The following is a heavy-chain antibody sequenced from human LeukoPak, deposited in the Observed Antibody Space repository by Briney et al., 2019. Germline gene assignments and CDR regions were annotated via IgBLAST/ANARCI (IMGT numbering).Heavy chain of an antibody. CDR2: IYYSGST. CDR1: GGPISSGGYY. D-gene: IGHD3-22*01. CDR3: ARGLKYYYDSSGYYAGRYFDY. V-gene: IGHV4-31*03. Sequence: KPSQTLSLTCTVSGGPISSGGYYWSWIRQHPGKGLEWIGYIYYSGSTYYNPSLKSRVTISVDTSKNQFSLKLSSVTAADTAVYYCARGLKYYYDSSGYYAGRYFDYWGQGTLVTVSS. J-gene: IGHJ4*02.